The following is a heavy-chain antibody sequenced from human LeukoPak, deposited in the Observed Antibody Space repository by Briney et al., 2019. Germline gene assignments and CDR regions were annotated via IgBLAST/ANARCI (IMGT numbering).Heavy chain of an antibody. D-gene: IGHD6-6*01. CDR3: ARSSEYTSSSWFDP. Sequence: SQTLSLTCAISGDSLSRNSVGWHWLRHSASSGLDGLGITYYRSKWYHEYPVSVISRITIFPDIYKNQFPLQLDSVHCEDTAVYYCARSSEYTSSSWFDPWGQGTLVTVSS. CDR2: TYYRSKWYH. CDR1: GDSLSRNSVG. J-gene: IGHJ5*02. V-gene: IGHV6-1*01.